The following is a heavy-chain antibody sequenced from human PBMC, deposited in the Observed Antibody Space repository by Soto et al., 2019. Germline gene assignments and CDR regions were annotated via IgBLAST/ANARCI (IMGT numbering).Heavy chain of an antibody. Sequence: EVQLVESGGGLVQPGGSLRLSCAASGFTFSSYWMHWVRQAPGKGLVWVSRINSDGSSTNYADSVKGRFTISRDNAKNTLHLQTNSLRAEDTAVYYCARAGYYDFWSGYHYGMDVWGQGTTFTVSS. CDR1: GFTFSSYW. CDR3: ARAGYYDFWSGYHYGMDV. J-gene: IGHJ6*02. CDR2: INSDGSST. V-gene: IGHV3-74*01. D-gene: IGHD3-3*01.